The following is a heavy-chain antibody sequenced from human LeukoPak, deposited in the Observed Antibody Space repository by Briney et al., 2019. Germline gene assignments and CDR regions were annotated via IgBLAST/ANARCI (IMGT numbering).Heavy chain of an antibody. CDR2: IYYGGKT. J-gene: IGHJ3*02. D-gene: IGHD6-13*01. V-gene: IGHV4-39*01. CDR3: ARGDKQQLVPDAFDI. Sequence: PSETLSLTCTVSGGSISSSIYYCAWIRQPPGKGLEWIGSIYYGGKTYYNPSLKSRVTTSVDTSKNQFSLKLSSVTAADTAVYYCARGDKQQLVPDAFDIWGQGTMVTVSS. CDR1: GGSISSSIYY.